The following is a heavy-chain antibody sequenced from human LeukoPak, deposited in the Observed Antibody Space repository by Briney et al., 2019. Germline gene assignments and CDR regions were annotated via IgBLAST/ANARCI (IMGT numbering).Heavy chain of an antibody. D-gene: IGHD5-18*01. V-gene: IGHV3-30*18. Sequence: GGSLRLSCAASGSTFSSYGMHWVRQAPGKGLEWVAVISYDGSNKYYADSVKGRFTISRDNSKNTLYLQMNSLRAEDTAVYYCAKDRGDSKYSPAYFDYWGQGTLVTVSS. J-gene: IGHJ4*02. CDR2: ISYDGSNK. CDR1: GSTFSSYG. CDR3: AKDRGDSKYSPAYFDY.